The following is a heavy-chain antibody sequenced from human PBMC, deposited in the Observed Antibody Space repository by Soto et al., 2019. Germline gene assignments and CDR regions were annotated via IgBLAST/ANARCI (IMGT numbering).Heavy chain of an antibody. V-gene: IGHV3-23*01. CDR1: GIAFSNYA. CDR2: ISTSGGRP. Sequence: EVQLLESGGGLVQPGGSLRLSCTASGIAFSNYAMSWVRQAPRKGLEWVSTISTSGGRPYYADSVKGRFTISRDNSKNTLYLQMNSLRADDTAVYYCAKDPDRYDYVWGTYRYIDHWGQGTRVTVSS. D-gene: IGHD3-16*02. J-gene: IGHJ4*02. CDR3: AKDPDRYDYVWGTYRYIDH.